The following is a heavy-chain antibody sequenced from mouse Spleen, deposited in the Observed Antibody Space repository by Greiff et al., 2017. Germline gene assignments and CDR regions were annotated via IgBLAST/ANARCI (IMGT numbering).Heavy chain of an antibody. CDR1: GFTFTDYY. V-gene: IGHV7-3*02. D-gene: IGHD4-1*02. CDR3: ARLNWDWYFDV. Sequence: EVKLMESGGGLVQPGGSLRLSCATSGFTFTDYYMSWVRQPPGKALEWLGFIRNKANGYTTEYSASVKGRFTISRDNSQSILYLQMNTLRAEDSATYYCARLNWDWYFDVWGAGTTVTVSS. J-gene: IGHJ1*01. CDR2: IRNKANGYTT.